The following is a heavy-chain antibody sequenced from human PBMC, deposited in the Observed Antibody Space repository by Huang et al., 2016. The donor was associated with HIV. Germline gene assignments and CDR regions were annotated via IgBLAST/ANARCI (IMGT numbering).Heavy chain of an antibody. V-gene: IGHV4-39*01. CDR3: ARHFGSWSGFFNS. Sequence: QLQLQESGPGLVRPSETLSLICTVSGGSITDSNYSWGWIRQPPGKGLEWIGSIYYSGDTDYNPSLKSRVTMSVDTSKNRFSLDIRSVAGADTAIYYCARHFGSWSGFFNSWGQGTLVPVSS. CDR1: GGSITDSNYS. CDR2: IYYSGDT. J-gene: IGHJ4*02. D-gene: IGHD3-10*01.